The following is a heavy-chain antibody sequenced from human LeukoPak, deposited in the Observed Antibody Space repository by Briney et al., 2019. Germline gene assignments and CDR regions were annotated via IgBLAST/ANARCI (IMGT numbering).Heavy chain of an antibody. CDR2: IWYDGSKK. D-gene: IGHD6-19*01. CDR3: ARQHSSGWVRYLDY. J-gene: IGHJ4*02. V-gene: IGHV3-33*01. CDR1: GFTFSNYG. Sequence: PGGSLRLSCAASGFTFSNYGMHWVRQTPGKGLEWVAVIWYDGSKKYYADSVKGRFTISRDNSKNTLYLQMNSLRAEDTAVYYCARQHSSGWVRYLDYWGQGTLVTVSS.